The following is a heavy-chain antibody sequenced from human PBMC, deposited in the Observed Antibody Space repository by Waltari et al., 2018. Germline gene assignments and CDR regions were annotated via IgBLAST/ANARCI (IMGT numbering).Heavy chain of an antibody. Sequence: EVQLVESGGGLVQPGGSLKLSCGVSGLWFSIYAMCWVRQAPGKGLEWVSGISGAGENSYYADSVKGRFTISRDNSKNILFLQMNSLRAEDTAVYYCAKDQGYAGKDGDLRHWGQGSLVSVSS. CDR3: AKDQGYAGKDGDLRH. CDR2: ISGAGENS. D-gene: IGHD2-2*01. CDR1: GLWFSIYA. J-gene: IGHJ1*01. V-gene: IGHV3-23*04.